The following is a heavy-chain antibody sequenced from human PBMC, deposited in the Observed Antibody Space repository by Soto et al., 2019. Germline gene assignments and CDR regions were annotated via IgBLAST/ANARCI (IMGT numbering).Heavy chain of an antibody. Sequence: QVQLVQSGAEVKKPGASVRVSCKASGFSFTNFGVHWVRQASGQGLEWVGWLNPNSGATVFVQKFQGRASMTWNTSISTAHMEVGGLRGEETGGYYCAIGRGGATGGGLDYWGQGTLVIVSS. CDR2: LNPNSGAT. CDR1: GFSFTNFG. CDR3: AIGRGGATGGGLDY. J-gene: IGHJ4*02. V-gene: IGHV1-8*01. D-gene: IGHD3-10*01.